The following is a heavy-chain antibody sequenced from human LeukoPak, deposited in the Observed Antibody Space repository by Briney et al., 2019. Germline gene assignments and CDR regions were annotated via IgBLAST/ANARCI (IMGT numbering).Heavy chain of an antibody. V-gene: IGHV3-21*01. CDR1: AFTFSRYS. D-gene: IGHD1-26*01. CDR2: ISGSSSYI. Sequence: PGGSLRLSCAASAFTFSRYSMNWVRQAPGKGLEWVSSISGSSSYIYYADSVKGRFTISRDNAKNSLYLQMNSLRAEDTAVYYCARDHGGSYYGDAFDIWGQGTMVTVSS. CDR3: ARDHGGSYYGDAFDI. J-gene: IGHJ3*02.